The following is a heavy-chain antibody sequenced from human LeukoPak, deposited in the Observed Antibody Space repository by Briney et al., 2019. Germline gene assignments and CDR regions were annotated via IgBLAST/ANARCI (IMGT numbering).Heavy chain of an antibody. V-gene: IGHV1-18*01. Sequence: ASVKVSCKASGYTFTSYGISWVRQAPGQGLEWMGWISAYNGNTNYAQKLQGRVTMTTDTSTSTAYMELRSLRSDDTAVYYCARDLKGCGSTSCPPAFCDYWGQGTLVTVSS. CDR1: GYTFTSYG. D-gene: IGHD2-2*01. J-gene: IGHJ4*02. CDR3: ARDLKGCGSTSCPPAFCDY. CDR2: ISAYNGNT.